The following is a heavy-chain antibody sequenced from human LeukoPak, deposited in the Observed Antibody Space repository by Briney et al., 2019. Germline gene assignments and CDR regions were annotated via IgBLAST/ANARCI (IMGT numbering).Heavy chain of an antibody. CDR1: GFTFSSYA. J-gene: IGHJ4*02. CDR2: FSGSGGDT. CDR3: TMVRGVIMGGD. Sequence: GGSLRLSCAASGFTFSSYAMSWVRQAPGKGLEWVSAFSGSGGDTYYADSVKGRFTISRDNSKNTLYLQMNSLRAEDTAVYYCTMVRGVIMGGDWGQGTLVTVSS. D-gene: IGHD3-10*01. V-gene: IGHV3-23*01.